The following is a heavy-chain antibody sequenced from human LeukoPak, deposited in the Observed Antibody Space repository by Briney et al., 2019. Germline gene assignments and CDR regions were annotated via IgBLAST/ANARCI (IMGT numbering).Heavy chain of an antibody. V-gene: IGHV3-69-1*01. CDR3: ARDAGIVAFDV. D-gene: IGHD2-15*01. J-gene: IGHJ3*01. CDR2: ISSSINI. Sequence: GSLRLSCAASGFTFSNAWMSWVRQAPGKGLEWVSSISSSINIYYAESVKGRFTISRDSAKNLVSLQLNSLRAEDTAVYYCARDAGIVAFDVWGQGTTVTVSS. CDR1: GFTFSNAW.